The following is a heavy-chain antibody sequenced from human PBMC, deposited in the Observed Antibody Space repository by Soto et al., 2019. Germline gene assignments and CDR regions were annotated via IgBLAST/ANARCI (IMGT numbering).Heavy chain of an antibody. J-gene: IGHJ5*02. CDR3: ARQIVGATDNWFDP. D-gene: IGHD1-26*01. CDR1: GGSISSGGYY. Sequence: SETLSLTCTVSGGSISSGGYYWSWIRQPPGKGLEWIGYIYYSGSTNYNPSLKSRVTISVDTSKNQFSLKLSSVTAADTAVYYCARQIVGATDNWFDPWGQGTLVTVSS. CDR2: IYYSGST. V-gene: IGHV4-61*08.